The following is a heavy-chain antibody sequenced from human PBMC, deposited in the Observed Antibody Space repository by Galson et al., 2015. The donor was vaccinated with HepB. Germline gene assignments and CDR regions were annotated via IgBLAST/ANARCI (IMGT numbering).Heavy chain of an antibody. J-gene: IGHJ6*02. CDR3: ARYRGYYGMDV. V-gene: IGHV5-10-1*01. CDR2: IGPSDSET. Sequence: QSGAEVKKPGESLRISCKGSGYSFTNYWISWVRQMPGKGLEWMGRIGPSDSETNYSPSLEGHVTISADKSISTAFLQWSSLKASDIAMYFCARYRGYYGMDVWGQGTTVTVSS. CDR1: GYSFTNYW. D-gene: IGHD3-16*02.